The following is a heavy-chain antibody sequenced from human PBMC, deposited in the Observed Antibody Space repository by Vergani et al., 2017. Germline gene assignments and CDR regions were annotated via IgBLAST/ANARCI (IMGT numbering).Heavy chain of an antibody. Sequence: EVQLVESGGGLVQPGGSLRLSCAASGFTFSSYAMSWVRQAPGKGLEWVSAISGSGGSTYYADSVKGRFTISRDNSKNTLYLQMNSLRAEDTAVYYCARALSSSSGFYYYMDVWGKGTTVTVSS. CDR1: GFTFSSYA. V-gene: IGHV3-23*04. CDR2: ISGSGGST. D-gene: IGHD6-6*01. CDR3: ARALSSSSGFYYYMDV. J-gene: IGHJ6*03.